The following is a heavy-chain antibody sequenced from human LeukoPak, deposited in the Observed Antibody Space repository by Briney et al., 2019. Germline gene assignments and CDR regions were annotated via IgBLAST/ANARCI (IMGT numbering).Heavy chain of an antibody. V-gene: IGHV3-48*04. J-gene: IGHJ6*02. CDR2: ISSSSSTI. CDR1: GFTFSNYA. Sequence: GGSLRLSCAASGFTFSNYAMSWVRQAPGKGLEWVSYISSSSSTIYYADSVKGRFTISRDNAKNSLYLQMNSLRAEDTAVYYCAREGPGIADYYGMDVWGQGTTVTVSS. D-gene: IGHD6-13*01. CDR3: AREGPGIADYYGMDV.